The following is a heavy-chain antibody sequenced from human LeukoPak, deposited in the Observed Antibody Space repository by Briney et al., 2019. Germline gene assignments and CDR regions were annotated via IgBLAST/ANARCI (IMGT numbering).Heavy chain of an antibody. CDR2: ISGSGGST. D-gene: IGHD3-22*01. V-gene: IGHV3-23*01. CDR1: GFTFSSYA. CDR3: AKVSSYYYDSSGYYYFDY. J-gene: IGHJ4*02. Sequence: GGSLRLSCAASGFTFSSYAMSWVRQAPGKGLEWVSAISGSGGSTYYADSVKGRFTISRDNSKNTLYLQMNSLRAEDTAVYYCAKVSSYYYDSSGYYYFDYWGQGTLVTVSS.